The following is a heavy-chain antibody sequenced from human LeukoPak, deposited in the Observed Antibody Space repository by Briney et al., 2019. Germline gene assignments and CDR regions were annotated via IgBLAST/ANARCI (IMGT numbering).Heavy chain of an antibody. CDR2: IYSSGIT. Sequence: SETLSLTCTVSGGSMSRYYWSFIRQPPGKGLEWIGYIYSSGITTYNPSLNSRVTISVDTSKNQFSLRLSSVTAADTAVYYCARQGSGTYLVWGQGTLLTVSS. J-gene: IGHJ4*02. CDR3: ARQGSGTYLV. CDR1: GGSMSRYY. V-gene: IGHV4-59*08. D-gene: IGHD1-26*01.